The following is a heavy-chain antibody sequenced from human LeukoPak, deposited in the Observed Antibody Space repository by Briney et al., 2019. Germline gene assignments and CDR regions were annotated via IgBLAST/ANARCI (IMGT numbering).Heavy chain of an antibody. J-gene: IGHJ6*02. D-gene: IGHD2-15*01. Sequence: GASVKVSCKASGFTFTGYYIHWVRQAPGQGLEWMGWIHPDSGGTNYAQKFQGRVTLTSDTSISTAYMELSSLRSEDTAVYYCASRYCSGGSCHSTHYYYYGMDVWGQGTTVTVSS. V-gene: IGHV1-2*02. CDR3: ASRYCSGGSCHSTHYYYYGMDV. CDR1: GFTFTGYY. CDR2: IHPDSGGT.